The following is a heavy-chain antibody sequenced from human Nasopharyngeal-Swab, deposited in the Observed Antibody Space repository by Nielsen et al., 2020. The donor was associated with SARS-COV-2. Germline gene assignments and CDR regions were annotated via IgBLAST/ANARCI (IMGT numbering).Heavy chain of an antibody. CDR1: GFTFSDYY. J-gene: IGHJ6*02. V-gene: IGHV3-11*04. CDR2: ISSSGSTI. Sequence: GSLKISCAASGFTFSDYYMSWIRQAPGKGLEWVSYISSSGSTIYYADSVKGRFTISRDNAKNSLYLQMNSLRAEDTAVYYCARDILRRIVLMVYEDYYGMDVWGQGTTVTVSS. D-gene: IGHD2-8*01. CDR3: ARDILRRIVLMVYEDYYGMDV.